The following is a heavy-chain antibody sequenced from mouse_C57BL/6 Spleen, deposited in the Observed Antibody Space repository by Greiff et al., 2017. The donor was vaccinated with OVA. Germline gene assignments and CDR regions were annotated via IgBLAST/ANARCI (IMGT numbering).Heavy chain of an antibody. J-gene: IGHJ2*01. CDR3: ARGDSTYYFDY. D-gene: IGHD2-5*01. CDR1: GYTFTSYW. Sequence: VQLQQPGTALVTPGASVKLSCTASGYTFTSYWMHWVKQRPGQGLEWIGNINPSNGGTNYNEKFKSKATLTVDKSSSTAYMQLSSLTSEDSAVYYCARGDSTYYFDYWGQGTTLTVSS. V-gene: IGHV1-53*01. CDR2: INPSNGGT.